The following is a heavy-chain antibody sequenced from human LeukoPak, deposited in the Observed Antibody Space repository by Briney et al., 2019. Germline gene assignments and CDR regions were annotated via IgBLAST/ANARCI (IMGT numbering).Heavy chain of an antibody. J-gene: IGHJ5*02. CDR1: GLSLGTYY. D-gene: IGHD6-19*01. V-gene: IGHV4-59*01. Sequence: PETLSLTCPVSGLSLGTYYTSCVRQPPGKGLEWIASIYYSGSTNYNPSLKCRVTISLDSSKNQSALRLSSVTAADTAVYYCARVPNSSGWSTRRHGLFDPWGQGTLVTVSS. CDR2: IYYSGST. CDR3: ARVPNSSGWSTRRHGLFDP.